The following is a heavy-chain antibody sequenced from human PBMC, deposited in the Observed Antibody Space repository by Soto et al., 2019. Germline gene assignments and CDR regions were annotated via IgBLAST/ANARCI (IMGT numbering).Heavy chain of an antibody. CDR2: IFYSGST. Sequence: SSETLSLTCTVSSGSISSTIYSWDWIRQPPGKGLEWIGSIFYSGSTYYNPSLKSRVTISVDTSKNQFSLTLTSVTAADTAVYYCARHSYYYGSTYGCWLDPWGQGTLVTVSS. CDR1: SGSISSTIYS. J-gene: IGHJ5*02. V-gene: IGHV4-39*01. D-gene: IGHD3-10*01. CDR3: ARHSYYYGSTYGCWLDP.